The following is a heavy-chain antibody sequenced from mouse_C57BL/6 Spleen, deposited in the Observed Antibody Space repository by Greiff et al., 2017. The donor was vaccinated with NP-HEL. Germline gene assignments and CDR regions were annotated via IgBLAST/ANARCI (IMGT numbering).Heavy chain of an antibody. Sequence: EVQGVASGGGLVQPGGSMKLSCAASGFTFSDAWMDLVRQSPEKGLEWVAEIRNNANNHAPYYAESVRGRFTISRDDSKRSVYLQMNSLRAEDTGIYYCTRNYGNYRFWFAYWGQGTLVTVSA. CDR2: IRNNANNHAP. CDR1: GFTFSDAW. D-gene: IGHD2-1*01. CDR3: TRNYGNYRFWFAY. V-gene: IGHV6-6*01. J-gene: IGHJ3*01.